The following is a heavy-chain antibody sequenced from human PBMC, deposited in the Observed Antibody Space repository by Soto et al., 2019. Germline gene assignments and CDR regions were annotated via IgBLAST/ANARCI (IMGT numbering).Heavy chain of an antibody. CDR2: INPNSGGT. D-gene: IGHD6-13*01. J-gene: IGHJ5*02. Sequence: GAPAEVSWKACGYSFNDKYRDWVRQDTGQGLEWMGWINPNSGGTSYAQKFQGRVTMTRDTSISTAYMEVARLRSDDTAVYYCARRSLSAAAGSGNWFDTWGQGTLVTVSS. V-gene: IGHV1-2*02. CDR1: GYSFNDKY. CDR3: ARRSLSAAAGSGNWFDT.